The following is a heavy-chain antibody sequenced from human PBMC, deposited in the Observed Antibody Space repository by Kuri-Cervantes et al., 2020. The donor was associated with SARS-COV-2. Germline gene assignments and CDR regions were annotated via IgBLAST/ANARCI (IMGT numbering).Heavy chain of an antibody. CDR3: ARGRPYYDFSEDYYYMDV. CDR1: GFPFNTYT. CDR2: ISSSGNYV. V-gene: IGHV3-21*01. D-gene: IGHD3-3*01. J-gene: IGHJ6*03. Sequence: GGSLRLSCAASGFPFNTYTMNWVRQAPGKGLEWVSSISSSGNYVYYADSVTGRFTISRDNAKNSLYLQMNSLRAEDTAVYYCARGRPYYDFSEDYYYMDVWGKGTTVTVSS.